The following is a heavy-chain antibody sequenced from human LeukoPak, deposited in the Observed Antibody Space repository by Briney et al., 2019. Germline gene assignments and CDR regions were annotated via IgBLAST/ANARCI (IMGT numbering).Heavy chain of an antibody. CDR1: GDSVTSGI. CDR2: TYHWSKWFN. D-gene: IGHD3-16*01. CDR3: ARDLHGSRGEFDY. V-gene: IGHV6-1*01. J-gene: IGHJ4*02. Sequence: SQTLSLTCAISGDSVTSGIWNWLRQYPSRGLEWLGRTYHWSKWFNDYAVSVESRMTINADTSRNQFSLQLNSVTPEDTAVYYCARDLHGSRGEFDYWGQGTLVTVSS.